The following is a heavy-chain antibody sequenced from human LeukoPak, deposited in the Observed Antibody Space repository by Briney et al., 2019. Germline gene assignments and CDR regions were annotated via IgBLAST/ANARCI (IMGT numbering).Heavy chain of an antibody. D-gene: IGHD5-18*01. J-gene: IGHJ4*02. V-gene: IGHV4-4*07. CDR1: GGSITNYY. Sequence: SETLSLTCTVSGGSITNYYWSWIRQPAGKGLEWIGRTHTSGSTNYNPSLKSRLTMSVDTSKNQFSLKLSSVTAADTAVYYCARGRWNTGMVSPYYFDYWGQGTLVTVSS. CDR3: ARGRWNTGMVSPYYFDY. CDR2: THTSGST.